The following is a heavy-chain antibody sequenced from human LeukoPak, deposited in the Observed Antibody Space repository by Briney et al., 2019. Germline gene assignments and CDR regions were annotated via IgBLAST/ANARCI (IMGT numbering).Heavy chain of an antibody. CDR2: INQDGSEK. J-gene: IGHJ6*02. CDR1: GFTFSTYW. CDR3: ARAVRSGTYTYCYYAMDV. Sequence: PGGSLRLSCAASGFTFSTYWMNWVRQAPGKGLEWVANINQDGSEKYYVDSVKGRFTISRDNAKNSLYLQLNSLRGEDTAFYYCARAVRSGTYTYCYYAMDVWGQGTTVTVSS. D-gene: IGHD1-26*01. V-gene: IGHV3-7*01.